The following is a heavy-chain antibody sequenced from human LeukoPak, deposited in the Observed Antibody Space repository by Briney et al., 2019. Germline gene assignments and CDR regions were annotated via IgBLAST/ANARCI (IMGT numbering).Heavy chain of an antibody. J-gene: IGHJ4*02. V-gene: IGHV4-31*03. CDR3: ARHSDGELDY. Sequence: PSQTLSLTCTVSGGSISSGGYFWTWIRQHPGKGLEWIGHTYYTGSTYYNPSLKSRVTISVDTSKNQFSLKLNSVTAADTAVYYCARHSDGELDYWGQGTLVTVSS. D-gene: IGHD5-24*01. CDR2: TYYTGST. CDR1: GGSISSGGYF.